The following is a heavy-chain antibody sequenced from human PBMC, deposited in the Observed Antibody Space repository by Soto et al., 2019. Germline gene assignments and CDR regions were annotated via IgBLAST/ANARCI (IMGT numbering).Heavy chain of an antibody. CDR2: IIPIFGTA. D-gene: IGHD5-18*01. J-gene: IGHJ6*02. Sequence: SVKVSCKASGGTFSNYAISWVRQAPGQGLEWMGGIIPIFGTANYAQKFQGRVTMTADESTSTAYMELSSLRSEDTAVYYCARRTGGYSYGYGPYYYYYYGMDVWGQGTTVTVSS. CDR1: GGTFSNYA. CDR3: ARRTGGYSYGYGPYYYYYYGMDV. V-gene: IGHV1-69*13.